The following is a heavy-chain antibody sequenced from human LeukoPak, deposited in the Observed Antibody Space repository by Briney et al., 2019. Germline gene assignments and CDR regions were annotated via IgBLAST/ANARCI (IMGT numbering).Heavy chain of an antibody. J-gene: IGHJ4*02. V-gene: IGHV4-34*01. CDR3: ARYSPRYCSGTTCHTYYFDY. CDR2: VNHSGST. D-gene: IGHD2-2*01. Sequence: KASETLSLTCAVYGGSISCYYWSWNRQPPGKGLEWIGEVNHSGSTKYNPSLKSRVSISSDTSKNDFFLKLSSATAADTAVYYCARYSPRYCSGTTCHTYYFDYWGREPWSPSPQ. CDR1: GGSISCYY.